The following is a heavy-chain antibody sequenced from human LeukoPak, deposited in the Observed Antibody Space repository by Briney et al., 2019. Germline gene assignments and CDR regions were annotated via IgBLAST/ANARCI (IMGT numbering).Heavy chain of an antibody. CDR1: GSSITVNYY. V-gene: IGHV4-38-2*02. CDR2: IYHSGNS. J-gene: IGHJ4*02. D-gene: IGHD6-13*01. CDR3: ARVTAAEVEF. Sequence: KTSETLSLTCTVSGSSITVNYYWGWIRQPPGGGPQWIGSIYHSGNSYHNPSLKSRLTMSVDTSKNQFTLNLTSVTAADTAVYYCARVTAAEVEFWGQGTLVTVSS.